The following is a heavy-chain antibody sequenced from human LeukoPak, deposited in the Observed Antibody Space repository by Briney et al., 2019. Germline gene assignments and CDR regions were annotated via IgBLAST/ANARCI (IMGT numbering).Heavy chain of an antibody. CDR2: IYYSGST. CDR3: ARVVPAARAGYYYYGMDV. CDR1: GVSISSYY. Sequence: SETLSLTCTVSGVSISSYYWSWIRQPPGQGLEWVGYIYYSGSTNYNPSLKSRVAISVDTSKIQFSLKLSSVTAADTAVYYCARVVPAARAGYYYYGMDVWGQGTTVTVSS. D-gene: IGHD2-2*01. J-gene: IGHJ6*02. V-gene: IGHV4-59*01.